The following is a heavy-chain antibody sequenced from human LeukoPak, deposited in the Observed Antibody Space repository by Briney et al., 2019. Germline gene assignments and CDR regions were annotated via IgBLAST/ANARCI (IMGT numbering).Heavy chain of an antibody. D-gene: IGHD2-15*01. Sequence: GGSLRLSCAASGFMFGSFAIHWVRQAPGKGLEWVSSISSSSSYIYYADSVKGRFTISRDNAKNSLYLQMNRLRAEDTAVYYCARFGSAVIDYWGQGTLVTVSS. J-gene: IGHJ4*02. CDR1: GFMFGSFA. CDR3: ARFGSAVIDY. CDR2: ISSSSSYI. V-gene: IGHV3-21*01.